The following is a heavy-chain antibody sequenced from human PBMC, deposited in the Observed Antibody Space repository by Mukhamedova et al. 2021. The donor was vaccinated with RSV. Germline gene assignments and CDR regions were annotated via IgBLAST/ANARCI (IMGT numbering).Heavy chain of an antibody. D-gene: IGHD4-23*01. J-gene: IGHJ5*02. CDR3: ATAVAAIWFDP. CDR2: IYYSGSP. V-gene: IGHV4-59*01. Sequence: IGYIYYSGSPSYNSSLKSRVTISIDTSKNQFSLKLRSVTAADTAVYYCATAVAAIWFDPWGQGTLVTVSS.